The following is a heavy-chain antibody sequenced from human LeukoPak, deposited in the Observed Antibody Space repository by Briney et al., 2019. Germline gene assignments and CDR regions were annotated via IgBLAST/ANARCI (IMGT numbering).Heavy chain of an antibody. Sequence: SETLSLTCTVSGGSISSGGYYWSWIRQHPGKGLEWIGYIYYSGSTYYNPSLKSRVTISVDTSKNQFSLKLSSVTAADTAVYYCAREEVAAAGNYYYYYMDVWGKGTTVTVSS. D-gene: IGHD6-13*01. J-gene: IGHJ6*03. CDR1: GGSISSGGYY. CDR2: IYYSGST. CDR3: AREEVAAAGNYYYYYMDV. V-gene: IGHV4-31*03.